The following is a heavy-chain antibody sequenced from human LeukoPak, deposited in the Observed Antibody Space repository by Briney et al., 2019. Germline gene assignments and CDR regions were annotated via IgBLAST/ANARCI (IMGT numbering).Heavy chain of an antibody. CDR3: VRWGGGATYDY. D-gene: IGHD1-26*01. Sequence: GGSLRLSCAASGFTFINYGMHWVRQAPGKGLEWVAVIWYDGSNKYHADSVKGRFTISRDNSKNTLYLQMNSLRVEDTAVYYCVRWGGGATYDYWGQGTQVTVSS. CDR2: IWYDGSNK. V-gene: IGHV3-33*01. CDR1: GFTFINYG. J-gene: IGHJ4*02.